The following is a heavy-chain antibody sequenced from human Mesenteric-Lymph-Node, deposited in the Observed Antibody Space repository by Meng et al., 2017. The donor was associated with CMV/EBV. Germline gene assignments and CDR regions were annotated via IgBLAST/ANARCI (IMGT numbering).Heavy chain of an antibody. J-gene: IGHJ4*02. Sequence: SETPSLTFTVSGGSLSSRSYYWSWIRQPPGKGLEWIGHIYYSGSTNYNPSLKSRVTISVGSSKNQFSLKLTSVTAADTAVYHCARVTLDYDFWGGSYYFDYWGQGALVTVSS. CDR1: GGSLSSRSYY. D-gene: IGHD3-3*01. V-gene: IGHV4-61*01. CDR2: IYYSGST. CDR3: ARVTLDYDFWGGSYYFDY.